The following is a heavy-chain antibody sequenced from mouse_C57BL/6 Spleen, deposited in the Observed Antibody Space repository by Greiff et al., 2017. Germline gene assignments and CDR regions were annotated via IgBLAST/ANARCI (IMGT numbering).Heavy chain of an antibody. CDR1: GYSITSGYY. CDR3: ARGRSDYDYFDY. CDR2: ISYDGSN. V-gene: IGHV3-6*01. Sequence: EVQVVESGPGLVKPSQSLSLTCSVTGYSITSGYYWNWIRQFPGNKLEWMGYISYDGSNNYNPSLKNRISITRDTSKNQFFLKLNSVTTEDTATYYCARGRSDYDYFDYWGQGTTLTVSS. D-gene: IGHD2-4*01. J-gene: IGHJ2*01.